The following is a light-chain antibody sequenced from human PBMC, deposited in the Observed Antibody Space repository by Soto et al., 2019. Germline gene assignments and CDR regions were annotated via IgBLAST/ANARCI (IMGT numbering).Light chain of an antibody. V-gene: IGLV3-1*01. CDR3: QTWDSSTGV. J-gene: IGLJ1*01. Sequence: SYELTQPTSVSVSPGQTASITCSGDKLGDKYACWYQQKPGQSPVLVIYQDSKRPSGIPERFSGSNSGNTATLTISGTQAMDEADYYCQTWDSSTGVFGTGTQLTVL. CDR2: QDS. CDR1: KLGDKY.